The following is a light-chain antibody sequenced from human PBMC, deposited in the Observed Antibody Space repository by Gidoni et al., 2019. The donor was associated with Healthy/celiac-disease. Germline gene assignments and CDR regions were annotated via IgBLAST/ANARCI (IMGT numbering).Light chain of an antibody. J-gene: IGKJ3*01. CDR1: QSISSY. CDR2: AAS. Sequence: DIQMTQSPSSLSASVGDSVTITCRASQSISSYLNWYHQKPGKAPKLLIYAASSLQSGVPSRFSGSGSKTDFTITISRLQPEDFATYYCQQSYSTLLFTFGPGTKVDIK. CDR3: QQSYSTLLFT. V-gene: IGKV1-39*01.